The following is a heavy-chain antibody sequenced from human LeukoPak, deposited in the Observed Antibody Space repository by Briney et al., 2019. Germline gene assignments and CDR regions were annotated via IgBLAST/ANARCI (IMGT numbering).Heavy chain of an antibody. Sequence: PSETLSLTCTVSGGSISSYYWSWIRQPAGKGLEWIGRIYTSGSTYYNPSLKSRVTISVDTSKNQFSLKLSSVTAADTAVYYCARQEYYYDSSGYSFDYWGQGTLVTVSS. CDR3: ARQEYYYDSSGYSFDY. J-gene: IGHJ4*02. CDR2: IYTSGST. CDR1: GGSISSYY. V-gene: IGHV4-4*07. D-gene: IGHD3-22*01.